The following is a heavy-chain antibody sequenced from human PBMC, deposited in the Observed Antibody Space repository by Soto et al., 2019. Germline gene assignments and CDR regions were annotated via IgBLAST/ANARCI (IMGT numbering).Heavy chain of an antibody. V-gene: IGHV3-15*01. D-gene: IGHD3-22*01. CDR1: GFTFTNAW. J-gene: IGHJ3*02. Sequence: EVQLVESGGGLVKPGGSLRLSCAASGFTFTNAWMVWVRQAPGKGLEWVGRVRSKTNDGPIDYAAPVKGRFTISRDDSKNTLYLQMNSLQTEDTAVYYCTRGYSDSSGGYHGDDAFDIWGQGTMVTVSS. CDR2: VRSKTNDGPI. CDR3: TRGYSDSSGGYHGDDAFDI.